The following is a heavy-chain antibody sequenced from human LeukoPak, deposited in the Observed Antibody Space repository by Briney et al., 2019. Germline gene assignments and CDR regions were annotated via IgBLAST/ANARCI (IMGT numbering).Heavy chain of an antibody. CDR3: AREREESYNWFNP. J-gene: IGHJ5*02. CDR2: INHSGST. Sequence: SETLSLTCAVYGGSFSGYYWSWIRQPPGKGLEWIGEINHSGSTNYNPSLKSRVTISVDTSKNQFSLKLSSVTAADTAVYYCAREREESYNWFNPWGQGTLVTVSS. V-gene: IGHV4-34*01. D-gene: IGHD1-1*01. CDR1: GGSFSGYY.